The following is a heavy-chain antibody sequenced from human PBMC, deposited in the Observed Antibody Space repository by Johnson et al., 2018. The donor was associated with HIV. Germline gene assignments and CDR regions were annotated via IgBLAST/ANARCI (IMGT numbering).Heavy chain of an antibody. CDR1: GFTFSTYG. D-gene: IGHD4-23*01. CDR3: AKSPAKDHGGNSGAFAI. Sequence: QVQLVESGGGLVNPGGSLRLSCAASGFTFSTYGMHWVRQAPGKGLEWLAFIRYDGSNEYYGDSVKGRFTASRDNSKNTLYLQMNSLRAEDTAIYYCAKSPAKDHGGNSGAFAIWGQGTMVTVSS. CDR2: IRYDGSNE. V-gene: IGHV3-30*02. J-gene: IGHJ3*02.